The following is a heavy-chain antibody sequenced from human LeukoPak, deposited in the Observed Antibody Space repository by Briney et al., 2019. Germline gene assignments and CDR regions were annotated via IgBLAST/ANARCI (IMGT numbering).Heavy chain of an antibody. CDR2: IYYSGST. CDR3: ARHQMRYSDGTLFDY. D-gene: IGHD5-18*01. CDR1: GGSISSYY. V-gene: IGHV4-59*08. Sequence: SETLSLTCTVSGGSISSYYWSWIRQPPGKGLEWIGFIYYSGSTYYNPSLKSRVTISVDTSKNQFSLRLSSVTATDTAEYFCARHQMRYSDGTLFDYWGQGTLVTVSS. J-gene: IGHJ4*02.